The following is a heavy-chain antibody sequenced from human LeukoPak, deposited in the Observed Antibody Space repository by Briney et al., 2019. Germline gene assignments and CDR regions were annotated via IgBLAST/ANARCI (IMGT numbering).Heavy chain of an antibody. CDR3: ARDLGRSSGYYYENWFDP. CDR2: INPNSGGT. V-gene: IGHV1-2*04. D-gene: IGHD3-22*01. J-gene: IGHJ5*02. Sequence: ASVKVSCKASGYTFTGYYMHWVRQAPGQGLEWMGWINPNSGGTNYAQKFQGWVTMTRDTSISTAYMELSRLRSNDTAVYYCARDLGRSSGYYYENWFDPWGQGTLVTVSS. CDR1: GYTFTGYY.